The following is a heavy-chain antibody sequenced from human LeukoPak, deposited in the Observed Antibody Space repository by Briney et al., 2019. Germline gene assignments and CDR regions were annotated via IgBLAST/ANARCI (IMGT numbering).Heavy chain of an antibody. V-gene: IGHV3-30-3*01. J-gene: IGHJ4*02. Sequence: PGGSLRLSCAASGFTFSSYAMHWVRQAPGKGLEWVAVISYDGSNKYYADSVKGRFTISRDNSKNTLYLQINSLRAEDTAVYYCARAGTGYYFDYWGQGTLVTVSS. CDR3: ARAGTGYYFDY. CDR2: ISYDGSNK. CDR1: GFTFSSYA.